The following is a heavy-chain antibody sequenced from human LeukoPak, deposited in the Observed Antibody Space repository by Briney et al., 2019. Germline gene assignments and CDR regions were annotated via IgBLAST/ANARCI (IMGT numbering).Heavy chain of an antibody. V-gene: IGHV3-21*01. J-gene: IGHJ4*02. CDR3: ARDTYESSGYLDY. D-gene: IGHD3-22*01. CDR2: ITSSSTYI. Sequence: GGSLKLSCAASGFIFSSYGMNWVRQAPGKGLEWVSSITSSSTYIYYVDSVKGRFTISRDNAKNSLYLQMNSLRAEDTALYYCARDTYESSGYLDYWGQGTLVTVSS. CDR1: GFIFSSYG.